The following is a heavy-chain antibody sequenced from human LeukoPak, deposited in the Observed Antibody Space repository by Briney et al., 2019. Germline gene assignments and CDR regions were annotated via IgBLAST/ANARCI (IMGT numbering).Heavy chain of an antibody. CDR1: GFTFSNYW. V-gene: IGHV3-7*01. D-gene: IGHD6-13*01. CDR3: ARAAAGPRYYYYYMDV. CDR2: IKQDGSEK. J-gene: IGHJ6*03. Sequence: PGGSLRLSCAASGFTFSNYWMTWVRQAPGKGLEWVANIKQDGSEKYYVDSVKGRFTISRDNAKNSLYLQMNNLRAEDTAVYYCARAAAGPRYYYYYMDVWGKGTTVTVSS.